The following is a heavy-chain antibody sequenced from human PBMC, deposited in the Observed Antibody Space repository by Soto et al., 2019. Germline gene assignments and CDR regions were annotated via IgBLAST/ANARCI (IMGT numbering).Heavy chain of an antibody. CDR1: GDSIISSDFY. D-gene: IGHD3-3*02. CDR2: IFYLGSS. CDR3: ARHSLALRKNNWFDP. J-gene: IGHJ5*02. Sequence: SETLSLTCTVTGDSIISSDFYWGWVRQPPGKGLEWIGSIFYLGSSYYNPSLKSRVTMSVDTSKNQFSLRLRSVTAADTALYFCARHSLALRKNNWFDPWGQGIMVTVSS. V-gene: IGHV4-39*01.